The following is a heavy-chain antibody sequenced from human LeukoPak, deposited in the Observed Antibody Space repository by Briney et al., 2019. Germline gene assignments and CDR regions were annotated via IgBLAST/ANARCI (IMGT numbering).Heavy chain of an antibody. Sequence: ASVKVSCKVSGYTLTELSMHWVRQAPGKGLEWMGGFDPEDGETIYAQKFQGRVTMTEDTSTDTAYMELSSLRSEDTAVYYCATGLLAAAGSGYWGQGTLVTVSS. CDR1: GYTLTELS. V-gene: IGHV1-24*01. CDR2: FDPEDGET. J-gene: IGHJ4*02. CDR3: ATGLLAAAGSGY. D-gene: IGHD6-13*01.